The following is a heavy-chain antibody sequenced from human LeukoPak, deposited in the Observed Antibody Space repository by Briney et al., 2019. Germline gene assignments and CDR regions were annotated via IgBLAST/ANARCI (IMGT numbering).Heavy chain of an antibody. CDR1: GGTFSSYA. CDR3: ARDQYSSSWYVKLGHYGMDV. Sequence: ASVKVSCKASGGTFSSYAISWVRQAPGQGLEWMGGIIPIFGTANYAQKFQGRVTITADESTSTAYMELSSLRSEDTAVYYCARDQYSSSWYVKLGHYGMDVWRQGTTVTVSS. V-gene: IGHV1-69*13. J-gene: IGHJ6*02. D-gene: IGHD6-13*01. CDR2: IIPIFGTA.